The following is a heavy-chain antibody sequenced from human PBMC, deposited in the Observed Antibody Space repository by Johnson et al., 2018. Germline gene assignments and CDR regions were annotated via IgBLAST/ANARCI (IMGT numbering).Heavy chain of an antibody. J-gene: IGHJ3*02. Sequence: QVQLVESGGGVVQPGRSLSLSCAASGFTFSSYGMHWVRQAPGKGLEWVAVISYDGSSKYYADSVKGRFTLSRDNSKNTRYLQMNSLSAEDTAVFYCAKGPAEQWLVFAFDIWGQGTMVTVSS. D-gene: IGHD6-19*01. CDR2: ISYDGSSK. CDR1: GFTFSSYG. V-gene: IGHV3-30*18. CDR3: AKGPAEQWLVFAFDI.